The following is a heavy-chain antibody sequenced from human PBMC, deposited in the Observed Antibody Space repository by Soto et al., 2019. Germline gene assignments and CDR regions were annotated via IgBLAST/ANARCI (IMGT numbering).Heavy chain of an antibody. V-gene: IGHV3-23*01. J-gene: IGHJ4*02. CDR2: ISGSGGST. CDR3: AKDGPGYSSGWSYFDY. CDR1: GFTISSYA. Sequence: GGSLRLSCAASGFTISSYAMSWVRPAPGKGLEWVAAISGSGGSTYYADSAKGRFTISRDNSKNTLYLQMNSLRAEDTAVYYCAKDGPGYSSGWSYFDYWGQGTLVTVSS. D-gene: IGHD6-19*01.